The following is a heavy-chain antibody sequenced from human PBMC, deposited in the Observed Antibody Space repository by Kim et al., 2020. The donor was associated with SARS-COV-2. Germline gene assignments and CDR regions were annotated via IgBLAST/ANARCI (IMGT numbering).Heavy chain of an antibody. CDR3: ARDQFGQELDY. V-gene: IGHV4-4*07. J-gene: IGHJ4*02. Sequence: TDENPYLRMQVTKAVDTSKNTSSLKLSSVTAADTAVYYCARDQFGQELDYWGQGTLVTVSS. D-gene: IGHD3-10*01. CDR2: T.